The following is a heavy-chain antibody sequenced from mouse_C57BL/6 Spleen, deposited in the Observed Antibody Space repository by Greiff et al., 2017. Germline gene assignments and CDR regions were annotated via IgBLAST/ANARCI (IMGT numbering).Heavy chain of an antibody. CDR3: ARPFSYAMDY. CDR1: GYSFTGYY. V-gene: IGHV1-42*01. J-gene: IGHJ4*01. Sequence: EVKLMESGPELVKPGASVKISCKASGYSFTGYYMNWVKQSPEKSLEWIGEINPSTGGTTYNQKFKAKATLTVDKSSSTAYMQLKSLTSEDSAVYYCARPFSYAMDYWGQGTSVTVSS. CDR2: INPSTGGT.